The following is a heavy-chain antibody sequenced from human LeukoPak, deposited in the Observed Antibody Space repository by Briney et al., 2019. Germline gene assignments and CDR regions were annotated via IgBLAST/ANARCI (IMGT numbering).Heavy chain of an antibody. CDR1: GFTFSSYS. D-gene: IGHD6-19*01. V-gene: IGHV3-21*01. CDR2: ISSSSSYI. J-gene: IGHJ3*02. Sequence: GGSLRLSCAASGFTFSSYSMNWVRQAPGKGLEWVSSISSSSSYIYYADSVKGRLTISRDNAKNSLYLQMNSLRAEDTAVYYCARVYTGGWYSRRRSSHAFDIWGQGTMVTVSS. CDR3: ARVYTGGWYSRRRSSHAFDI.